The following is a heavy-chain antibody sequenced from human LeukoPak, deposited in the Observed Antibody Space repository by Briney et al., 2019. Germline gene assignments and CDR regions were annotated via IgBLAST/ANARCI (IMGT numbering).Heavy chain of an antibody. V-gene: IGHV2-5*08. CDR1: GGSINSGDNY. Sequence: QTLSLTCSVSGGSINSGDNYWTWIRQPPGKGLEWLALIYWGDDKRYSPSLKSRLTITKDTSKNQVVLTLTNMDPVDTGTYYCAHSGTVTSPHDAFDVWGQGTMVIVSS. CDR3: AHSGTVTSPHDAFDV. D-gene: IGHD4-17*01. CDR2: IYWGDDK. J-gene: IGHJ3*01.